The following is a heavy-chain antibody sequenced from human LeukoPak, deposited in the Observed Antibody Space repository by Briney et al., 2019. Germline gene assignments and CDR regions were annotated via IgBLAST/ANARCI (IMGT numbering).Heavy chain of an antibody. Sequence: GGSLRLSCAASGFTFSNYWMHWVRQVPGKGLVWVSRINVDGSDKSYADSVKGRFTISRDNAKNTVSLQMNSLRAEDTAVYYCVRDLILVDTPGDDFDYWGQEALVTVSS. V-gene: IGHV3-74*01. CDR3: VRDLILVDTPGDDFDY. CDR2: INVDGSDK. CDR1: GFTFSNYW. D-gene: IGHD4-23*01. J-gene: IGHJ4*02.